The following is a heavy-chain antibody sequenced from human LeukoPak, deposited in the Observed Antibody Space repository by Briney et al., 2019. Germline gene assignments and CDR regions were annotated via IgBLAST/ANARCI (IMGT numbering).Heavy chain of an antibody. Sequence: ASVKVSCKASGYTFTGYYMHWVRQAPGQGLERMGWINPNSGGTNYAQKFQGRVTLTRDTSISTAYMELSSLRSDDTAVYYCARERGRGDPPYYYYGMDVWGQGTTVTVSS. J-gene: IGHJ6*02. CDR2: INPNSGGT. CDR3: ARERGRGDPPYYYYGMDV. CDR1: GYTFTGYY. D-gene: IGHD3-10*01. V-gene: IGHV1-2*02.